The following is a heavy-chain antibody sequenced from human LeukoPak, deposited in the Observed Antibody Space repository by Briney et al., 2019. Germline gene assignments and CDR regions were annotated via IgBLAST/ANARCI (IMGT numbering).Heavy chain of an antibody. Sequence: SVKVSCKASGGTFSSYAISWVRQAPGQGLEWMGRIIPILGIANYAQKFQGRVTITADKSTSTAYMELSSLGSEDTAVYYCARNWGQSYWYFDLWGRGTLVTVSS. CDR1: GGTFSSYA. CDR3: ARNWGQSYWYFDL. V-gene: IGHV1-69*04. J-gene: IGHJ2*01. D-gene: IGHD7-27*01. CDR2: IIPILGIA.